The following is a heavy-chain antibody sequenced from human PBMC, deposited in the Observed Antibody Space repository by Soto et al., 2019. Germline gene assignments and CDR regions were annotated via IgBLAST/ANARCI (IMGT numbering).Heavy chain of an antibody. V-gene: IGHV1-69*02. CDR1: GGTFSSYT. D-gene: IGHD3-10*01. J-gene: IGHJ6*02. Sequence: QVQLVQSGAEVKKPGSSVKVSCKASGGTFSSYTISWVRQAPGQRLEWMGRIIPILGIANYAQKFQGRVTITADKSTSTAYMELSSLRSEDTAVYYCASEITMVRGVLDVWGQGTTVTVSS. CDR2: IIPILGIA. CDR3: ASEITMVRGVLDV.